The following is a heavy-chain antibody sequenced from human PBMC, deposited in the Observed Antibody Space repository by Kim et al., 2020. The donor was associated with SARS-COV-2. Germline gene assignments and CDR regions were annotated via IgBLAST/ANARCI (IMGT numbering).Heavy chain of an antibody. Sequence: GGSLRLSCAASGFTFSTYCMHWVRQAPGKGLEWVSVITYDGSSKYYADSVKGRFTISRDNSKNTLYLQMNSLRAEDTAVYYCAKVGGKRRAWDDFDVWGQGTMVTVSS. V-gene: IGHV3-30*18. J-gene: IGHJ3*01. CDR1: GFTFSTYC. D-gene: IGHD6-19*01. CDR3: AKVGGKRRAWDDFDV. CDR2: ITYDGSSK.